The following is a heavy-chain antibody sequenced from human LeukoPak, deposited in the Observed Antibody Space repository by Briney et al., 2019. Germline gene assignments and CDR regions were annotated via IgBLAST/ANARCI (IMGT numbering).Heavy chain of an antibody. V-gene: IGHV4-39*01. D-gene: IGHD6-6*01. J-gene: IGHJ3*02. Sequence: SETLSLTCTVSGGSISSSSYYWGWIRQPPGKGLEWIGSIYYSGSTYYNPSLKSRVTISVDTSKNQFSLKLSSVTAADTAVYYCARHGSSSQGHYAFDIWGQGTMVTVSS. CDR1: GGSISSSSYY. CDR3: ARHGSSSQGHYAFDI. CDR2: IYYSGST.